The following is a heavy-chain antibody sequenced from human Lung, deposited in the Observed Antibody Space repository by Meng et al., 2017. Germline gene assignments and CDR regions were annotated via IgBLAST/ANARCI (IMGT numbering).Heavy chain of an antibody. Sequence: QWPLQARGPGLVKPSGTPSLTCGVSGGSISSSNWGSWVRQPPGKGLEWIGEIYHSGGTKYNPSLKSRVTISVDKSKNQFSLKLSSVTAADTAVYYCARGLGEAVVPRTMFDYWGQGTLVTVSS. CDR3: ARGLGEAVVPRTMFDY. V-gene: IGHV4-4*02. CDR1: GGSISSSNW. J-gene: IGHJ4*02. CDR2: IYHSGGT. D-gene: IGHD2-2*01.